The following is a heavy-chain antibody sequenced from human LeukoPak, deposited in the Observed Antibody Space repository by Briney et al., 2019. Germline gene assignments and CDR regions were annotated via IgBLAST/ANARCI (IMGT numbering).Heavy chain of an antibody. CDR1: GFTFSSYA. CDR2: ISGSGGST. J-gene: IGHJ4*02. Sequence: GGSLRLSCPASGFTFSSYAMSWVRQAPGKGLDWVSAISGSGGSTYYADSVKGRFTISRDNSKNTLYLQMNSLRAEDTAVYYCAKDDLRMVPYYFDYWGQGTLVTVSS. CDR3: AKDDLRMVPYYFDY. D-gene: IGHD2-15*01. V-gene: IGHV3-23*01.